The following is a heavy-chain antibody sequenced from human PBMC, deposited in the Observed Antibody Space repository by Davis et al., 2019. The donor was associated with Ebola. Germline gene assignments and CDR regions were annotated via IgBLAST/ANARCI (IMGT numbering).Heavy chain of an antibody. CDR2: INYSGST. D-gene: IGHD6-13*01. J-gene: IGHJ5*02. CDR1: GGSISSSSYY. Sequence: PSETLSLTCTVSGGSISSSSYYWGWIRQPPGKGLEWLGSINYSGSTYYNPSLKSRVTISVDMSKNQFSLKLSSMTAADTAVYYCARAPIAGAGTRWGTRWFDPWGQGTLVTVSS. CDR3: ARAPIAGAGTRWGTRWFDP. V-gene: IGHV4-39*07.